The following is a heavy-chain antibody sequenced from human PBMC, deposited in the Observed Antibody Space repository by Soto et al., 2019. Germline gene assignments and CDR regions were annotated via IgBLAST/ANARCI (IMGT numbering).Heavy chain of an antibody. Sequence: SETLSLTCADSGDSISSSSYYWAWIRQPPGKGLEWIGSIHYRANSYYSPSLKSRITISVDTSKNQISLRLSSVTAADTAVYYCARPLQLAVSGFDPWGQGTLVTVSS. CDR1: GDSISSSSYY. CDR3: ARPLQLAVSGFDP. D-gene: IGHD3-3*02. V-gene: IGHV4-39*01. J-gene: IGHJ5*02. CDR2: IHYRANS.